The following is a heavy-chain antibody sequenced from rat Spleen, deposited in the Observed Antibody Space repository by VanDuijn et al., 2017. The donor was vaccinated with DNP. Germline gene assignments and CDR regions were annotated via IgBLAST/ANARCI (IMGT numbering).Heavy chain of an antibody. D-gene: IGHD1-7*01. CDR2: ITNSGGST. Sequence: EVQLVESGGGLVQPGRSLKLSCAASGFTFSDYYMAWVRQAPTKGLEWVASITNSGGSTYYRDSVKGRFTISRDNAKSTLYLQMDSLRSEDTATYYCATSSYFGYDYGFAYWGQGTLVTVSS. CDR3: ATSSYFGYDYGFAY. CDR1: GFTFSDYY. V-gene: IGHV5-25*01. J-gene: IGHJ3*01.